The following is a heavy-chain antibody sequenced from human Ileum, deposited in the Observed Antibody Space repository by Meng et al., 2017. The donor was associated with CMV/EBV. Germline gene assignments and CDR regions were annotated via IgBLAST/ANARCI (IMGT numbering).Heavy chain of an antibody. D-gene: IGHD1-26*01. CDR1: GYTFTSNN. V-gene: IGHV7-4-1*02. Sequence: QLHLVQSGSELKKPGASVKVSCKTSGYTFTSNNIIWVRQAPGQGAEWMGWIDTNTGNPTYAQDFTGRFVFSLDTSVNTAYLQISSLKAEDTAVYYCARDGLSGRYFDYWGQGTLVTVSS. CDR3: ARDGLSGRYFDY. J-gene: IGHJ4*02. CDR2: IDTNTGNP.